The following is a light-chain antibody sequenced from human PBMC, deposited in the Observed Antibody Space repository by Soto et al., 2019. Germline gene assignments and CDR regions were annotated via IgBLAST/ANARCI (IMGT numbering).Light chain of an antibody. J-gene: IGLJ2*01. Sequence: VVTQPPSASASLGASVTLTCTLSSGYSNYKVDWYQQRPGKGPRFVMRVGTGGIVGSKGDGIPDRFSVLGSGLNRYLTIKNIQEEDESDYHCGADHGSGSNFVVFGGGTKLTVL. CDR3: GADHGSGSNFVV. CDR2: VGTGGIVG. V-gene: IGLV9-49*01. CDR1: SGYSNYK.